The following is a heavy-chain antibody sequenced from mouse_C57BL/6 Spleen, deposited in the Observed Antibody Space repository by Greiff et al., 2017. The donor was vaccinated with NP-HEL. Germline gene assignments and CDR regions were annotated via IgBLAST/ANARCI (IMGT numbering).Heavy chain of an antibody. D-gene: IGHD1-1*01. J-gene: IGHJ4*01. V-gene: IGHV6-3*01. Sequence: EVKVEESGGGLVQPGGSMKLSCVASGFTFSNYWMNWVRQSPEKGLEWVAQIRLKSDNYATHYAESVKGRFTISRDDSKSSVYLQMNNLRAEDTGIYYCTASTVVAHYAMDYWGQGTSVTVSS. CDR1: GFTFSNYW. CDR2: IRLKSDNYAT. CDR3: TASTVVAHYAMDY.